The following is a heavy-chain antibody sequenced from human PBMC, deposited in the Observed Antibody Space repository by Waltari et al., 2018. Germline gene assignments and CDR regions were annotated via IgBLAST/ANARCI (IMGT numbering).Heavy chain of an antibody. CDR3: AGGLGVVPAATFDY. D-gene: IGHD2-2*01. Sequence: QVQLVQSGAEVKKPGSSVKVSCKASGGPFSSYAISWVRQAPGQGLEWMGRIIPILGIANYEQKFQGRVTITADKSTSTAYMELSSLRSEDTAVYYCAGGLGVVPAATFDYWGQGTLVTVSS. CDR1: GGPFSSYA. CDR2: IIPILGIA. J-gene: IGHJ4*02. V-gene: IGHV1-69*09.